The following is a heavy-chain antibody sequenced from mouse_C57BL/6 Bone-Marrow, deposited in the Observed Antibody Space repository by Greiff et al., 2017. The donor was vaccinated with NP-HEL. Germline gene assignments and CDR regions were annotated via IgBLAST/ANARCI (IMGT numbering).Heavy chain of an antibody. Sequence: QVQLQQPGAELVKPGASVKLSCKASGYTFTSYWMQWVKQRPGQGLEWIGEIDPSDSYTNYNQKFKGKATLTVDTSSSTAYMQLSSLTSEDSAVYYCASHYYGGSYNDWGQGTTLTVSS. V-gene: IGHV1-50*01. CDR2: IDPSDSYT. D-gene: IGHD1-1*01. J-gene: IGHJ2*01. CDR3: ASHYYGGSYND. CDR1: GYTFTSYW.